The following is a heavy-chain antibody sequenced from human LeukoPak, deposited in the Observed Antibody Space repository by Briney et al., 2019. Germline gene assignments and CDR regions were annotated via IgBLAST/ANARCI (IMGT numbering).Heavy chain of an antibody. CDR1: GGSISSYY. J-gene: IGHJ4*02. CDR2: IYSDNT. CDR3: AKAEPASGYDY. Sequence: PSETLSLTCTVSGGSISSYYWSWVRQAPGKGLEWVSFIYSDNTHYSDSVKDRFTISRDNSKNSLYLQMNSLRAEDTAVYYCAKAEPASGYDYWGQGTLVTVSS. D-gene: IGHD1-14*01. V-gene: IGHV3-53*01.